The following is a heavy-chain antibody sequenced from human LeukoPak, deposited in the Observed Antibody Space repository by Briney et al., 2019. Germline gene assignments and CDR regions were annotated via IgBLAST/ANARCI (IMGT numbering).Heavy chain of an antibody. Sequence: GGSLRLSCAASGFIFDDYAMHWVRQAPGKGLEWVASITWNSGIKGYADSVKGRFTISRDNAKNSLFLQMNSLRVEDMAFYYCTKGTSAWAERGWFDSWGQGALVTVSS. V-gene: IGHV3-9*03. CDR1: GFIFDDYA. CDR3: TKGTSAWAERGWFDS. CDR2: ITWNSGIK. J-gene: IGHJ5*01. D-gene: IGHD2-2*01.